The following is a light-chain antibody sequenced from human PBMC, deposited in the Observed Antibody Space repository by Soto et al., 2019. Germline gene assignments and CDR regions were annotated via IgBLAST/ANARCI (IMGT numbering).Light chain of an antibody. J-gene: IGKJ2*01. CDR2: KAS. CDR3: QQYYRYLT. Sequence: DIQMTQSPSTLSASVGDRVTVTCRASQSIGDALAWYQQKPGKAPNLLISKASTLKSGVPSRFSGSGSGTEFTLTISSLQPDDFTTYYCQQYYRYLTFGQGTKLEI. V-gene: IGKV1-5*03. CDR1: QSIGDA.